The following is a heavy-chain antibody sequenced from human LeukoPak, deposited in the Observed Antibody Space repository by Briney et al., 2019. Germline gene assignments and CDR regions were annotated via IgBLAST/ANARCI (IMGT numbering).Heavy chain of an antibody. J-gene: IGHJ3*02. CDR3: ARVVARLDDAFDI. V-gene: IGHV3-21*01. D-gene: IGHD2-15*01. CDR2: ISSSSYI. CDR1: GFTFSSYS. Sequence: SGGSLRLSCAASGFTFSSYSMNWVRQAPGKGLEWVSSISSSSYIYYADSVKGRFTISRDNAKNSLYLQMNSLRAEDTAVYYCARVVARLDDAFDIWGQGTMVTVSS.